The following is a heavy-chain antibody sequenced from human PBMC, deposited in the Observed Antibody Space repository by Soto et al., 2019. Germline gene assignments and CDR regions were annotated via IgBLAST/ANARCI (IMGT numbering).Heavy chain of an antibody. CDR1: GYTFTSYG. J-gene: IGHJ4*02. V-gene: IGHV1-18*01. Sequence: ASVKVSCKASGYTFTSYGISWVRQAPGQGLEWMGWISAYNGNTNYAQKLQGRVTMTTDTSTSTAYMELRSLRSDDTAVYYCARDKFVVVPAAEPYYDFWSGYDLFDYWGQGTLVTVSS. D-gene: IGHD3-3*01. CDR3: ARDKFVVVPAAEPYYDFWSGYDLFDY. CDR2: ISAYNGNT.